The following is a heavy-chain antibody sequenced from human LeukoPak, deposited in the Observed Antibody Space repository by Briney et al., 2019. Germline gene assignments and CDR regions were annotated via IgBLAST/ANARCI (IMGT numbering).Heavy chain of an antibody. CDR3: ARGTSLSHGGLVY. CDR2: IYYSGNT. J-gene: IGHJ4*02. D-gene: IGHD2-2*01. Sequence: SETLSLTCTVPGGSISGSDYYWSWIRQPPGKGLEWIGYIYYSGNTYYNPSLKSRVTIPVDTSKNQFSLKLSSVTAADTAVYYCARGTSLSHGGLVYWGQGTLVTVSS. CDR1: GGSISGSDYY. V-gene: IGHV4-30-4*01.